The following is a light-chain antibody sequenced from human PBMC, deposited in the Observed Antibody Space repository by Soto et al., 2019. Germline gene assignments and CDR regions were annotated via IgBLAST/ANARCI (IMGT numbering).Light chain of an antibody. CDR2: EVH. J-gene: IGLJ2*01. CDR1: SSDVGGYNY. Sequence: QSALTQPPSASGSPGQSVTISCTGTSSDVGGYNYVSWYQHHPGKAPKLMIYEVHKRPSGVPDRFSGSRSGNTASLTVSGLQAEDEAAYYCSSHAGRNNYVLFGGGTKLTV. V-gene: IGLV2-8*01. CDR3: SSHAGRNNYVL.